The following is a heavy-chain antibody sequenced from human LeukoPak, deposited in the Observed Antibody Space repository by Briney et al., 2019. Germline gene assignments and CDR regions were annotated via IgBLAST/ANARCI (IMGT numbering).Heavy chain of an antibody. Sequence: GGSLRLSCAASGFAFRNYWMTWVRQAPGKGLEWVANIKQDGSEKNYVDSVKGRFTISRDNAKNSLYLQMNSLRAEDTAVYYCARRDGYNPVNYYYYYGLDVWGQGTTVTVSS. CDR1: GFAFRNYW. J-gene: IGHJ6*02. V-gene: IGHV3-7*01. CDR3: ARRDGYNPVNYYYYYGLDV. CDR2: IKQDGSEK. D-gene: IGHD5-24*01.